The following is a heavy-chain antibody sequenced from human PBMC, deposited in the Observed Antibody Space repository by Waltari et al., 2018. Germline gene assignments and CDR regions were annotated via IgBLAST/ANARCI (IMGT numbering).Heavy chain of an antibody. D-gene: IGHD3-9*01. CDR1: GGSMSSINYH. V-gene: IGHV4-39*07. J-gene: IGHJ5*01. CDR2: IRYTGNY. CDR3: ARDQGFYLFSRLTWFDS. Sequence: QVQLHESGPGLVKFSETLSLTCTRSGGSMSSINYHWAWIRQPPGKGLEGIGSIRYTGNYYSNTSLRSRVTMSPDTSKNQFSLNLEPVTAADTAVYYCARDQGFYLFSRLTWFDSWGQGALVTVSS.